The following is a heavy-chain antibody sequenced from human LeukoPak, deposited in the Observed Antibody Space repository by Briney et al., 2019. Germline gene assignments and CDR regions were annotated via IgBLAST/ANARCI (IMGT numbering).Heavy chain of an antibody. CDR3: ARVNVAAGEDYYYYGMDV. D-gene: IGHD6-13*01. J-gene: IGHJ6*02. V-gene: IGHV4-39*07. CDR1: GGSISSSSYY. CDR2: IYYSGST. Sequence: SETLSLTCTVSGGSISSSSYYWGWIRQPPGKGLECIGSIYYSGSTYYNPSLKSRVTISVDTSKNQFSLKLSSVTAADTAVYYCARVNVAAGEDYYYYGMDVWGQGTTVTVSS.